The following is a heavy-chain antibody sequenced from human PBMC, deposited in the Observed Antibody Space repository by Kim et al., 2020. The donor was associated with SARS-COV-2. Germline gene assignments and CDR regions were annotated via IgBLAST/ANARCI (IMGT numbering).Heavy chain of an antibody. CDR3: AAIVGATSPFDY. Sequence: YYAESVKGRFTIPRDNSKNPVSLQMNSLRAEDTAVYYCAAIVGATSPFDYWGQGTLVTVSS. J-gene: IGHJ4*02. V-gene: IGHV3-33*01. D-gene: IGHD1-26*01.